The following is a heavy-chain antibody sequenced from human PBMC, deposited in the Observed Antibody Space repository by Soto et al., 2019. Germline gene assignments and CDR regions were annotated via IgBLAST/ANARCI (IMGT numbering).Heavy chain of an antibody. V-gene: IGHV4-31*01. CDR3: ERDKVVVVVAASYYYYGMDV. Sequence: TLSITCTVSGCSISRGSYYWGWILQHPGKGMDWVKYLYYSGGAYYTPSLKSQVTISVDTSKNQFSLKVSLVTAADTAVYYCERDKVVVVVAASYYYYGMDVWGQGTTVTV. CDR2: LYYSGGA. J-gene: IGHJ6*02. D-gene: IGHD2-15*01. CDR1: GCSISRGSYY.